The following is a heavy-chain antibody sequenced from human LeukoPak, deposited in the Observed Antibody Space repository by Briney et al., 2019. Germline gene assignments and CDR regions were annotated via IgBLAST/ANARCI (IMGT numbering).Heavy chain of an antibody. CDR3: ARERRVLRFLEWLPYPYYFDY. D-gene: IGHD3-3*01. CDR2: INHSGST. Sequence: LSLTCAVYGGSFSGYYWSWIRQPPGKGVEWVGEINHSGSTNYNPSLKRRVTISVDTSKNKFSLKLSSVTAADTAVHYCARERRVLRFLEWLPYPYYFDYWGQGTLVTVSS. V-gene: IGHV4-34*01. J-gene: IGHJ4*02. CDR1: GGSFSGYY.